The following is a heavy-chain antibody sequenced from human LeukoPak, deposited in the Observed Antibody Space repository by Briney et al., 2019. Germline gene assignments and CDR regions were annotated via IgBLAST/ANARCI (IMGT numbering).Heavy chain of an antibody. D-gene: IGHD1-1*01. V-gene: IGHV4-34*01. CDR1: GGSFSGYY. CDR2: INHSGST. J-gene: IGHJ3*02. Sequence: PSETLSLTCAVYGGSFSGYYWSWIRQPPGKGLEWIGEINHSGSTNYNPSLKSRVTISVDTSKNQFSLKLRSVTAADTAVYYCAIQLERLYLYAFDIWGQGTMVTVSS. CDR3: AIQLERLYLYAFDI.